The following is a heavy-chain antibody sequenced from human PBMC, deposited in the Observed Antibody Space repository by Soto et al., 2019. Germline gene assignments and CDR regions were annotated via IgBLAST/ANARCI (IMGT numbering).Heavy chain of an antibody. D-gene: IGHD5-18*01. Sequence: GGSLRLSCAASGFTFSSYSMNWVRQAPGKGLEWVSSISSSSSYIYYADSVKGRFTISRDNAKNSLYLQMNSLRAEDTAVYYCARDPGYSYGHEFDYWGQGTLVTVSS. CDR1: GFTFSSYS. V-gene: IGHV3-21*01. CDR2: ISSSSSYI. J-gene: IGHJ4*02. CDR3: ARDPGYSYGHEFDY.